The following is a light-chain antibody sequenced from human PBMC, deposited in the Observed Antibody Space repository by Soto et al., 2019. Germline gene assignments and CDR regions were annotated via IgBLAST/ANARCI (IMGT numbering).Light chain of an antibody. J-gene: IGKJ1*01. CDR2: KAS. Sequence: DLQMTKSPATLSALHGDRVPITCRASQSVRSWLAWYQQKPGKAPKPLIYKASNLESGVPSRFSGSGSGTEFTLTISSLQPDDFATYYCQQYNSYSWTFGQGAKVDI. V-gene: IGKV1-5*03. CDR1: QSVRSW. CDR3: QQYNSYSWT.